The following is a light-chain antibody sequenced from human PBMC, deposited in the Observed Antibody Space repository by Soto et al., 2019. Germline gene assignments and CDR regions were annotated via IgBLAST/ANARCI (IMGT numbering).Light chain of an antibody. J-gene: IGKJ1*01. CDR1: LIVDTTF. Sequence: EIVLTQSPGSLSLSPGQRATLSCRASLIVDTTFFAWYQKKPGQAPRLLIYGASKRATGIPDRFSGSGSGTDFTLIISRLEPEDFAVYYCQQYMSSVTFGQGTKVEIK. V-gene: IGKV3-20*01. CDR3: QQYMSSVT. CDR2: GAS.